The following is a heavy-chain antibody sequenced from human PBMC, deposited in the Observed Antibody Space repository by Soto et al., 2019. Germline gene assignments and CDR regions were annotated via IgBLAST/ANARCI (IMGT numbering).Heavy chain of an antibody. CDR3: AKGFFRYGMDV. Sequence: SQTLSLTCAISGDSVSSNSGAWNWIRQSPSRGLEWLGRTYFSSKWYNEYTLSVKSRITINLDTSKNNLSLQLNSVTPEDTAVYYCAKGFFRYGMDVWGQGTTVTVSS. D-gene: IGHD3-3*01. CDR2: TYFSSKWYN. J-gene: IGHJ6*02. CDR1: GDSVSSNSGA. V-gene: IGHV6-1*01.